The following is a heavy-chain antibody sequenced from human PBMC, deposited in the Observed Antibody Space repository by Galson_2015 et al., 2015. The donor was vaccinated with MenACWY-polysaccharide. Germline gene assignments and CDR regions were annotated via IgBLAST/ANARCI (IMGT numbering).Heavy chain of an antibody. V-gene: IGHV3-23*01. CDR1: GFTFTSYA. D-gene: IGHD3-3*01. CDR2: IRSSGANT. CDR3: AKDSTDFWSVAGRFGP. Sequence: SLRLSCAASGFTFTSYAMSWVRQAPGKGLEWVSAIRSSGANTYYADSVKGRFTISRDNSKNTLYLQMNSLRAEDTAVYYCAKDSTDFWSVAGRFGPWGQGTL. J-gene: IGHJ5*02.